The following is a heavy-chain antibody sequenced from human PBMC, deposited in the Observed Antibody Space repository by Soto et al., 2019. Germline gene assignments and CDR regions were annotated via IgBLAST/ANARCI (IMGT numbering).Heavy chain of an antibody. CDR2: ISAYNGNT. CDR1: GYTFTSYG. CDR3: ARDPPPPDY. J-gene: IGHJ4*02. V-gene: IGHV1-18*01. Sequence: QVQLVQSGAEVKKPGASVKVSCKASGYTFTSYGISWMRQAPGQGLEWMGWISAYNGNTNYAQKLQGRVTMTTDTSTSTAYKEMRSLRSDDTDVYYWARDPPPPDYWGQGTLVTVSS.